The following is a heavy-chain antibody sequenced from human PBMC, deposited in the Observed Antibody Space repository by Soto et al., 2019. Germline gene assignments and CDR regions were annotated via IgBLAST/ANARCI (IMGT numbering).Heavy chain of an antibody. Sequence: GRTYYADSVKGRFTISRDNSKNTLYLQMNTLRAEDTAVYYCAKGFNDILTAFDYWGQGTLVTVSS. V-gene: IGHV3-23*01. CDR3: AKGFNDILTAFDY. CDR2: GRT. D-gene: IGHD3-9*01. J-gene: IGHJ4*02.